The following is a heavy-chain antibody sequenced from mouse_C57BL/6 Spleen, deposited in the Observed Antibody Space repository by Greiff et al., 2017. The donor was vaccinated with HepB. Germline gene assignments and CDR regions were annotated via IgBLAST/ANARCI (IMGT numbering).Heavy chain of an antibody. CDR2: IDPENGDT. Sequence: VQLKQSGAELVRPGASVKLSCTASGFNIKDDYMHWVKQRPEQGLEWIGWIDPENGDTEYASKFQGKATITADTSSNTAYLQLSSLTSEDTAVYYCTTGSNYRDFDYWGQGTTLTVSS. D-gene: IGHD2-5*01. CDR3: TTGSNYRDFDY. CDR1: GFNIKDDY. V-gene: IGHV14-4*01. J-gene: IGHJ2*01.